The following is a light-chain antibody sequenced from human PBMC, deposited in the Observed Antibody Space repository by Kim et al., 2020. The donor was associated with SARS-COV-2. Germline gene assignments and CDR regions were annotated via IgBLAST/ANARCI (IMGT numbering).Light chain of an antibody. Sequence: PGERATPASRTGQTTSSSYLAWYQQKPGQAPRLLIYGASSRATGIPEGFSGAGSGTDFTLTISRLEPEDFAVYYCKQYDGSSLWTFGQGTKVDIK. CDR2: GAS. CDR1: QTTSSSY. CDR3: KQYDGSSLWT. J-gene: IGKJ1*01. V-gene: IGKV3-20*01.